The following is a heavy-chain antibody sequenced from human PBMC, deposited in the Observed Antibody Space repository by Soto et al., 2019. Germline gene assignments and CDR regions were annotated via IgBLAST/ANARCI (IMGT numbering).Heavy chain of an antibody. J-gene: IGHJ6*03. Sequence: GGSLRLSCAASGFTFSSYGMHWVRQAPGKGLEWVAVISYDGSNKYYADSVKGRFTISRDNSKNTLYLQMNSLRAEDTAVYYCAKIPYGSGSYYKGSSYYYYMDVWGKGTTVTVSS. CDR1: GFTFSSYG. V-gene: IGHV3-30*18. CDR2: ISYDGSNK. D-gene: IGHD3-10*01. CDR3: AKIPYGSGSYYKGSSYYYYMDV.